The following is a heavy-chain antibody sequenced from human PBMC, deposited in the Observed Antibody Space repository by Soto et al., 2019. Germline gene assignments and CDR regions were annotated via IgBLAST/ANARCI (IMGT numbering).Heavy chain of an antibody. J-gene: IGHJ2*01. V-gene: IGHV3-23*01. CDR3: AKSRIVVVPAADWYFDL. D-gene: IGHD2-2*01. CDR2: ISGSGGST. Sequence: VQLLESGGGLVQPGGSLRLSCAASGFTFSSYAMSWVRQAPGKGLEWVSAISGSGGSTYYADSVKGRFTISRDNSKNTLYLQMNSLRAEDTAVYYCAKSRIVVVPAADWYFDLWGRGTLVTVSS. CDR1: GFTFSSYA.